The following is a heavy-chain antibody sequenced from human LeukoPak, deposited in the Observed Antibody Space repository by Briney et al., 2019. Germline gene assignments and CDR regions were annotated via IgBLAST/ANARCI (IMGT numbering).Heavy chain of an antibody. CDR3: AKGWDSSSWYGIMLDY. Sequence: PGGSLRLSCAASGFTFSSYAMSWVRQAPGKGLEWVSAISGSGGSTYYADSVKGRFTISRDNSKNTLYLQMNSLRAEDTAVYYCAKGWDSSSWYGIMLDYWGQGTLVTVSS. V-gene: IGHV3-23*01. D-gene: IGHD6-13*01. CDR2: ISGSGGST. CDR1: GFTFSSYA. J-gene: IGHJ4*02.